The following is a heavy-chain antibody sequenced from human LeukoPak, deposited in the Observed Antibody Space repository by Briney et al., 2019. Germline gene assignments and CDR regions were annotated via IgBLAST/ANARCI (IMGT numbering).Heavy chain of an antibody. CDR2: IYDTGDT. CDR1: GGSISSYY. J-gene: IGHJ4*02. V-gene: IGHV4-59*01. D-gene: IGHD2-15*01. Sequence: SETLSLTCTVSGGSISSYYWSWIRQPPGKGLEWVGYIYDTGDTSYNPSLKSRVNISLDTSKKQFSLKLRSVTAADTAVYFCARVGLYSKVFFDYWGQGALVTVSS. CDR3: ARVGLYSKVFFDY.